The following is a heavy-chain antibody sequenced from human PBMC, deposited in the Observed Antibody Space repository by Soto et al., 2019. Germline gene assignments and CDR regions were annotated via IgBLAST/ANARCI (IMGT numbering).Heavy chain of an antibody. Sequence: TXGALRVSCADSGFTFSSYRMNWVRQAPGKGLEWVSSISSSSSYIYYADSVKGRFTISRDNAKNSLYLQMNSLRAEDTAVYYCAREPAIAVMADHVYYYYGMDVWGQGTTVTVSS. V-gene: IGHV3-21*01. D-gene: IGHD6-19*01. CDR3: AREPAIAVMADHVYYYYGMDV. CDR1: GFTFSSYR. CDR2: ISSSSSYI. J-gene: IGHJ6*02.